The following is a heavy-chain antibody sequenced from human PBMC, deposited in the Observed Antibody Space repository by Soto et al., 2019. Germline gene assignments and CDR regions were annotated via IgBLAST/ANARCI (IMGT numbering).Heavy chain of an antibody. CDR2: ISYDGSNK. Sequence: PGGSLRLSCASSGFPFRSYGMHWVRQATGKGLEWVAVISYDGSNKYYADSVKGRFTISRDNSKNTVYLQMNSLRGEDTAVYYCAKSIAAECYYYGVDVWGQGTTVTVSS. CDR1: GFPFRSYG. D-gene: IGHD6-13*01. CDR3: AKSIAAECYYYGVDV. V-gene: IGHV3-30*18. J-gene: IGHJ6*02.